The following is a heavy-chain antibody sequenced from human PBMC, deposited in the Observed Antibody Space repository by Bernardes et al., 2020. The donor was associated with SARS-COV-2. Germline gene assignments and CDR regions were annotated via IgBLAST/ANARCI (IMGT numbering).Heavy chain of an antibody. Sequence: GGSLRLCCVTSGLAFTNTDMAWVRQAPGRGLEWVSTISAIRNTHYADPVMGRFTISRDDVNNALYLQMNNLRVEDTATYYCTTELQYDNLYWGQGALVTVSS. CDR2: ISAIRNT. D-gene: IGHD3-22*01. CDR1: GLAFTNTD. J-gene: IGHJ4*02. V-gene: IGHV3-23*01. CDR3: TTELQYDNLY.